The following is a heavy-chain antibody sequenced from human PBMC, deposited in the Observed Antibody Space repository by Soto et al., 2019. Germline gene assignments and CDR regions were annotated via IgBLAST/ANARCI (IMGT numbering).Heavy chain of an antibody. Sequence: ASVKVSCKASGYTFTSYGISWVRQAPGQGLERMGWISAYNGNTNYAQRLQGRVTMTTDTSTSTAYMELRSLRSDDTAVYYCAREVIAARPSAIWFDPWGQGTLVTVSS. CDR3: AREVIAARPSAIWFDP. J-gene: IGHJ5*02. CDR1: GYTFTSYG. D-gene: IGHD6-6*01. V-gene: IGHV1-18*01. CDR2: ISAYNGNT.